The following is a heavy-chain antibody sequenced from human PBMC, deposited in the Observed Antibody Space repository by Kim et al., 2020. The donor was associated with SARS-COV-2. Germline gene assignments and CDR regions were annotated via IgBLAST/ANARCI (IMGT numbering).Heavy chain of an antibody. V-gene: IGHV1-69*13. CDR2: IIPIFGTA. CDR1: GGTFSSYA. J-gene: IGHJ6*02. CDR3: AIGRYCTNGVCSMGDV. Sequence: SVKVSCKASGGTFSSYAISWVRQAPGQGLEWMGGIIPIFGTANYAQKFQGRVTITADESTSTAYMELSSLRSEDTAVYYCAIGRYCTNGVCSMGDVWGQGTTVTVSS. D-gene: IGHD2-8*01.